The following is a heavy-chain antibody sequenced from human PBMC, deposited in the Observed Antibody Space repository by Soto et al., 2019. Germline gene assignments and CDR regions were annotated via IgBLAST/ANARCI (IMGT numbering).Heavy chain of an antibody. D-gene: IGHD1-26*01. Sequence: EVQLVESGGGLVKPGGSLRLSCAASGFSLSDYSMNWIRQAPGKGLEWVASISSSSSFRHYAESMKGRFTISRDNDKNSLYLQMHSLSAEDTAVYYCAGSSDDGRDNWGQGTLVTVSS. V-gene: IGHV3-21*01. CDR2: ISSSSSFR. CDR1: GFSLSDYS. J-gene: IGHJ4*02. CDR3: AGSSDDGRDN.